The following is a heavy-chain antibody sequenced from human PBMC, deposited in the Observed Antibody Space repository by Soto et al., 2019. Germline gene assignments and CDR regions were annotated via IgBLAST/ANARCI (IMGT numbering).Heavy chain of an antibody. CDR1: GFTFSSYA. Sequence: GGSLRLSCAASGFTFSSYAMSWVRQAPGKGLEWVSAISGSGGSTYYADSVKGRFTISRDNSKNTLYLQMNSLRAEDTAVYYCARAKAAHYYYGMDVWGQGTTVTVSS. J-gene: IGHJ6*02. V-gene: IGHV3-23*01. CDR3: ARAKAAHYYYGMDV. CDR2: ISGSGGST. D-gene: IGHD6-25*01.